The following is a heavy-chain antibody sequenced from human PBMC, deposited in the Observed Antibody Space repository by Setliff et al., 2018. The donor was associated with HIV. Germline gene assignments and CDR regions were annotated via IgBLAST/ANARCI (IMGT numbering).Heavy chain of an antibody. CDR1: GYTFTAYY. Sequence: ASVKVSCKTSGYTFTAYYIHWVRQAPGQGLEWMGWINSNNGGTKYAQNFQGRVTMTRDTSITTAYMELSRLRSDDTAVYYCAREDQTAGGFDPWGQGTRVTVSS. J-gene: IGHJ5*02. CDR3: AREDQTAGGFDP. D-gene: IGHD6-25*01. V-gene: IGHV1-2*02. CDR2: INSNNGGT.